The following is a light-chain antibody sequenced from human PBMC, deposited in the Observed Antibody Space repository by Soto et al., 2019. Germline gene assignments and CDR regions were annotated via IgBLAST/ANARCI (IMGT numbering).Light chain of an antibody. CDR1: RSISNW. CDR2: DAS. Sequence: DIQMTQSPSTLSASGGDRVTITCRASRSISNWLAWYQQRPGIAPKLLIFDASILQSGVPSRFSGSGSGTEFTLSISRLQTDDFATYYCQQYGSFSPITFGGGTKVEI. V-gene: IGKV1-5*01. CDR3: QQYGSFSPIT. J-gene: IGKJ4*01.